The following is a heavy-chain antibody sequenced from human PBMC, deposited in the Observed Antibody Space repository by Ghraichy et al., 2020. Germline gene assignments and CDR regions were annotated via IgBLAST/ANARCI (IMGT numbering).Heavy chain of an antibody. V-gene: IGHV3-30*14. CDR3: AREGDQTTFWGRNVGAFEI. Sequence: GGSLRLSCDASGFTFTKYNMHWVRQAPGKGLEWVAVISYDGSFKYCADSVKGRFTISRDNSKNTVCLQMDSLRDEDTAVYYCAREGDQTTFWGRNVGAFEIWGQGTLVTVSP. J-gene: IGHJ3*02. D-gene: IGHD3-16*01. CDR2: ISYDGSFK. CDR1: GFTFTKYN.